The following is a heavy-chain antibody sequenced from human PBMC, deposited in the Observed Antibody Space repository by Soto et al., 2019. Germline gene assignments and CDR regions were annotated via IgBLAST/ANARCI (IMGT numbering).Heavy chain of an antibody. CDR3: TREVSAVFDY. V-gene: IGHV3-74*01. D-gene: IGHD6-25*01. J-gene: IGHJ4*02. CDR2: IDSDGSST. CDR1: GLTFSNYW. Sequence: EAQLVESGGGLVQPGGSLRLSCTASGLTFSNYWVHWVRQTPGKGLVWVSRIDSDGSSTSYADSVKGRFTISRDSAKNTLYLQMNSLRAEDTAVYYCTREVSAVFDYWGQGTLVTVSS.